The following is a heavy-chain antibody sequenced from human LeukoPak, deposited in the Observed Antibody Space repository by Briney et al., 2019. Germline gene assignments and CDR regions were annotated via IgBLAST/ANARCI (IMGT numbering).Heavy chain of an antibody. V-gene: IGHV4-59*01. CDR3: ARGHNGYNCD. CDR1: GGSISSYH. D-gene: IGHD5-24*01. Sequence: PSETLSLTCTVSGGSISSYHWSWIRQPPGKGLEWIGYIYYSGSTNYNPSLKSRVTISVDTSKNQFSLKLTSVTAADTAVYYCARGHNGYNCDWGQGTLVTVSS. CDR2: IYYSGST. J-gene: IGHJ4*02.